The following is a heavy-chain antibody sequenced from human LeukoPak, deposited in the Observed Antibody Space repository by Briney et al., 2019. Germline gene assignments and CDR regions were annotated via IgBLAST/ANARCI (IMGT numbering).Heavy chain of an antibody. CDR2: IYHSGST. D-gene: IGHD6-13*01. J-gene: IGHJ4*02. CDR3: ARDSIAAAVGY. Sequence: PSETLSLTCTVSGGSISSYYWSWIRQPPGKGLEWIGEIYHSGSTNYNPSLKSRVTISVDKSKNQFSLKLSSVTAADTAVYYCARDSIAAAVGYWGQGTLVTVSS. CDR1: GGSISSYY. V-gene: IGHV4-59*12.